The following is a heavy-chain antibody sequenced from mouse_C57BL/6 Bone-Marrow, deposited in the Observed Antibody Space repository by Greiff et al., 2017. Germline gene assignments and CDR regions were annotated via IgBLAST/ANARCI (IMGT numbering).Heavy chain of an antibody. CDR3: ARGERVYYPHYYARDY. CDR2: IDPSDSYT. J-gene: IGHJ4*01. D-gene: IGHD2-1*01. CDR1: GYTFTSYW. Sequence: QVQLQQPGAELVMPGASVKLSCKASGYTFTSYWMHWVKQRPGQGLEWIGEIDPSDSYTNYNQKFKGKSTLTVDKSSSTAYMQLSSLTSEDSAVYYCARGERVYYPHYYARDYWGQGTSVTVSS. V-gene: IGHV1-69*01.